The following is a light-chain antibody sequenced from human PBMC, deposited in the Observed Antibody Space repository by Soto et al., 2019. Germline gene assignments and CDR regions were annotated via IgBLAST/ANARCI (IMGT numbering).Light chain of an antibody. CDR1: RGGTTY. CDR3: QQYNRSPLS. CDR2: DVS. J-gene: IGKJ5*01. V-gene: IGKV3-15*01. Sequence: SVAPGERENHSWQGGRGGTTYFAWYQQKSGQSPRLLIYDVSSRATGVPARFSGSGSKTVFPLTSSCRHADDAAVYFRQQYNRSPLSFGQGTRLEIK.